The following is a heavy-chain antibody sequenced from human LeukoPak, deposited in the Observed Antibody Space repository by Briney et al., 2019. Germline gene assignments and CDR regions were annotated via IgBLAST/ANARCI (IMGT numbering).Heavy chain of an antibody. Sequence: GESLRLSCAASRFTFSNYAMSWVRQAPGTGLEWVSRISGSGDTTYYADSVKGRFTISRDNSKNTLFLQMNSLRAEDTAVYYCAKDASTVTLHADYWGQGTLVTVSS. V-gene: IGHV3-23*01. CDR3: AKDASTVTLHADY. J-gene: IGHJ4*02. CDR1: RFTFSNYA. D-gene: IGHD4-17*01. CDR2: ISGSGDTT.